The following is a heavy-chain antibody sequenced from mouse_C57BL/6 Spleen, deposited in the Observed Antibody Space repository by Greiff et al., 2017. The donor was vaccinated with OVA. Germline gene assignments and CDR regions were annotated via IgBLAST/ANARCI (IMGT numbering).Heavy chain of an antibody. CDR1: GYSFTGYY. J-gene: IGHJ1*03. V-gene: IGHV1-42*01. D-gene: IGHD1-1*01. CDR3: ARIYYYGNWYFDV. Sequence: VQLQQSGPELVKPGASVKISCKASGYSFTGYYMNWVKQSPEKSLEWIGEINPSTGGTTYNQKFKAKATLTVDKSSSTAYMQLKSLTSEDSAVYYCARIYYYGNWYFDVWGTGTTVTVSS. CDR2: INPSTGGT.